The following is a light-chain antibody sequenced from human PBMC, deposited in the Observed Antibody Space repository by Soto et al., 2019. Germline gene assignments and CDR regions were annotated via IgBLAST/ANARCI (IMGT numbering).Light chain of an antibody. J-gene: IGLJ1*01. CDR2: SNN. CDR3: ASWDDSMDASS. V-gene: IGLV1-44*01. CDR1: SSNIGSHI. Sequence: QSVLTQPPSASGTPGQRVTISCSGSSSNIGSHIVNWYQQLPGTAPKLLIYSNNQRPSGVPDRFSGSKSGTSASLAISGLQSEDEADYYCASWDDSMDASSFGNGTKVTVL.